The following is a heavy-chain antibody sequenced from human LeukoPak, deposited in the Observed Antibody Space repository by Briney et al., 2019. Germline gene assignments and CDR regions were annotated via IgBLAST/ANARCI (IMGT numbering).Heavy chain of an antibody. Sequence: PSETLSLTCTVSGGSISSGGYYWSWIRQHPGKGLEWMGYIYYSGSTYYTPSLKSRVTISVDTSKNQFSLKLSSVTAADTAVYYCARQPTSSGWLDYWGQGTLVTVSS. D-gene: IGHD6-19*01. CDR2: IYYSGST. CDR1: GGSISSGGYY. V-gene: IGHV4-31*03. CDR3: ARQPTSSGWLDY. J-gene: IGHJ4*02.